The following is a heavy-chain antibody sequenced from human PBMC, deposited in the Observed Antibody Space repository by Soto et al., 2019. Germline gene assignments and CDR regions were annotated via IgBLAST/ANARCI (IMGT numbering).Heavy chain of an antibody. CDR2: INPNSGGT. Sequence: ASVKVSCKASGYTFTGYYMHWVRQAPGQGLEWMGWINPNSGGTNYAQKFQGWVTMTRHTSISTAYMERSRLRSDETAVYYCAREGVGTYYDILTGYYAPDYYYYMDVWGKGTTVTVSS. CDR3: AREGVGTYYDILTGYYAPDYYYYMDV. J-gene: IGHJ6*03. D-gene: IGHD3-9*01. CDR1: GYTFTGYY. V-gene: IGHV1-2*04.